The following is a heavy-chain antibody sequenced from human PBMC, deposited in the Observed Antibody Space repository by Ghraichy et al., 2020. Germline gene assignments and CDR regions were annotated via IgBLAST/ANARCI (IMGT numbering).Heavy chain of an antibody. J-gene: IGHJ4*02. CDR3: ARHIAVPTTRGFDY. CDR1: GGSITTNW. Sequence: NPSLTCAVSGGSITTNWWSWVRQPPGKGLEWIGEIYHTGSSNYNPSLESRVTISIDKTKNQFSVELSSVTAADTAIYYCARHIAVPTTRGFDYWGQGTLVTVSS. D-gene: IGHD6-19*01. CDR2: IYHTGSS. V-gene: IGHV4-4*02.